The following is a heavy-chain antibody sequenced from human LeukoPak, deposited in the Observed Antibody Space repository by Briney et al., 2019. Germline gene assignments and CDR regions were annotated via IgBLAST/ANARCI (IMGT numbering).Heavy chain of an antibody. CDR2: INTDGSST. CDR3: ARSRGYDILTGYYGSGYYYMDV. CDR1: GFTFSSYW. Sequence: GGSLRLSCAASGFTFSSYWMHWVRQAPGKGLVWVSRINTDGSSTSYADSVKGRFTISRDNAKNTLYLQMNSLRAEDTAVYYCARSRGYDILTGYYGSGYYYMDVWGKGTTVTVSS. J-gene: IGHJ6*03. D-gene: IGHD3-9*01. V-gene: IGHV3-74*01.